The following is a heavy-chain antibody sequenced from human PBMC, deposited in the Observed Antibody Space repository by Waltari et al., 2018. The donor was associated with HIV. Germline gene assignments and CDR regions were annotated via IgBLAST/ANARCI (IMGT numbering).Heavy chain of an antibody. Sequence: VQLVQSGAELKTPGASVEFSCRASGYSFTAYYIHWVRQAPGQGLQGMGRINPISGSTNIPLTFQGPITMTRDTSSGAVFTELRGLKFNDTALYYCARGESVAVSNIPPGYRFDFWGQGTLITVSS. CDR3: ARGESVAVSNIPPGYRFDF. V-gene: IGHV1-2*06. D-gene: IGHD2-15*01. CDR1: GYSFTAYY. J-gene: IGHJ4*02. CDR2: INPISGST.